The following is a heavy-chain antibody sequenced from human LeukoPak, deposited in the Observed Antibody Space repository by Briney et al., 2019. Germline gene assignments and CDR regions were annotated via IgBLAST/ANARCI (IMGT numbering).Heavy chain of an antibody. V-gene: IGHV4-34*01. J-gene: IGHJ4*02. CDR2: SSPTGDIT. D-gene: IGHD2-21*01. CDR3: ARVPDFIARPCDS. CDR1: GGSFSGNY. Sequence: PSETLSLTCAVYGGSFSGNYWTLIRQTPGGGREWIGESSPTGDITGYNPSLKGRATISVDSSKKQFSLKLTAVTAADTGVYYCARVPDFIARPCDSWGPGTLVTVSS.